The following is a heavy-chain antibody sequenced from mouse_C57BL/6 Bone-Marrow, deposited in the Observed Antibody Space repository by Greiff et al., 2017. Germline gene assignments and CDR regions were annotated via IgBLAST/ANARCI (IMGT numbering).Heavy chain of an antibody. J-gene: IGHJ3*01. Sequence: VKLQQPGAELVRPGTSVKLSCKASGYTFTSYWMHWVKQRPGQGLEWIGVIDPSDSYTNYNQKFKGKATLTVDTSSSTAYMQLSSLTSEDSAVYYCASPYYGSSPFAYWGQGTLVTVSA. CDR2: IDPSDSYT. D-gene: IGHD1-1*01. CDR1: GYTFTSYW. CDR3: ASPYYGSSPFAY. V-gene: IGHV1-59*01.